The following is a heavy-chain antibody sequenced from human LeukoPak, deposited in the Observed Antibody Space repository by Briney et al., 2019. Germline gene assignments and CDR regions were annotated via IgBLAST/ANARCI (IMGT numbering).Heavy chain of an antibody. Sequence: GGPLRLSCSASGFQFRCYGMHWVRQAPGKGLEWAAVIWFDGTNKYYADSVKGRFTISRDNSKNTLYLQMNSRRAEDTAVYYCARGWATTQYTYYFDYWGPGTLVTVSS. D-gene: IGHD5-12*01. CDR3: ARGWATTQYTYYFDY. CDR2: IWFDGTNK. V-gene: IGHV3-33*01. CDR1: GFQFRCYG. J-gene: IGHJ4*02.